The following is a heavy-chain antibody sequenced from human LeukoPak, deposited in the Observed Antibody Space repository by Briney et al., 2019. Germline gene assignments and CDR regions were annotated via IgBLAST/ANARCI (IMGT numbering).Heavy chain of an antibody. CDR2: IYGSDDK. V-gene: IGHV2-5*01. J-gene: IGHJ4*02. CDR1: GFSLESTAVG. CDR3: ARQGYGYVYFDF. D-gene: IGHD5-18*01. Sequence: SGPTLVNPTETLTLTCTFSGFSLESTAVGVGWVRQPPGKALEWLALIYGSDDKRYMPSLQNRLAITKDTSKNLVVLTMANVDPVDTATYYCARQGYGYVYFDFWGRGILVTVSS.